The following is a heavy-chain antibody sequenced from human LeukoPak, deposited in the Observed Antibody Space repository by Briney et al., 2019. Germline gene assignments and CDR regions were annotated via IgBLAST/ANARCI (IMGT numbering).Heavy chain of an antibody. CDR2: ISGSGGST. CDR3: ATLGSGWYWSFFDY. CDR1: GFTFSSYA. D-gene: IGHD6-19*01. Sequence: GGSLRLSCAASGFTFSSYAVSWVRQAPGKGLEWVSAISGSGGSTYYADSVKGRFTISRDNSKNTLYLQMNSLRAEDTAVYYCATLGSGWYWSFFDYWGQGTLVTVSS. V-gene: IGHV3-23*01. J-gene: IGHJ4*02.